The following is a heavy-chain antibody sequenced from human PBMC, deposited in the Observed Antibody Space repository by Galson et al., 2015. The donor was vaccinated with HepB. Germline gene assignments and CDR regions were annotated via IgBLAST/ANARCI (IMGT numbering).Heavy chain of an antibody. CDR1: GFTFSSYW. V-gene: IGHV3-7*01. CDR2: IKEAGSEK. CDR3: ARGFRA. J-gene: IGHJ5*02. Sequence: GSLRLSCAGSGFTFSSYWMSWVRQAPGKGLECVANIKEAGSEKQYVDSVRGRFTISRDNVKKSMYLQMNSLRVDDTGTYYCARGFRAWGQGILVTVAS.